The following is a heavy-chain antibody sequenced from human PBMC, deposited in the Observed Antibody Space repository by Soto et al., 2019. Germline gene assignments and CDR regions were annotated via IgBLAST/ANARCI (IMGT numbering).Heavy chain of an antibody. J-gene: IGHJ6*02. D-gene: IGHD6-19*01. CDR1: GGSISSSNW. CDR2: IYHSGST. Sequence: QVQLQESGPGLVKPSGTLSLTCAVSGGSISSSNWWSWVRQPPGTGLEGIGEIYHSGSTNYNPSLNSRVTISVDKSENQFSLKLSSVPAADTAVYYCARVLAAVAGIALGGMDVWGQETTVTVSS. CDR3: ARVLAAVAGIALGGMDV. V-gene: IGHV4-4*02.